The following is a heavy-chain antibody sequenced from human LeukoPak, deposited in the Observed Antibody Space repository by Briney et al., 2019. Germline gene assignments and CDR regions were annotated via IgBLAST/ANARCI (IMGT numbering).Heavy chain of an antibody. CDR3: ASDPIAVAPPGY. CDR1: GGSFSGYY. J-gene: IGHJ4*02. Sequence: SETLSLTCAVYGGSFSGYYWSLIRQPPGKGPEWIGEINHSGSTNYNPSLKSRVTISVDTSKNQFSLKLSSVTAADTAVYYCASDPIAVAPPGYWGQGTLVTVSS. D-gene: IGHD6-19*01. V-gene: IGHV4-34*01. CDR2: INHSGST.